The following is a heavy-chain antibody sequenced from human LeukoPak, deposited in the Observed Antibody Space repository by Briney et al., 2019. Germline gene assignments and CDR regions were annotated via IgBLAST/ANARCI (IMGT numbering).Heavy chain of an antibody. J-gene: IGHJ4*02. CDR1: GFTFSNYA. V-gene: IGHV3-23*01. D-gene: IGHD2-21*02. Sequence: GGSLRLSCAASGFTFSNYAVAWVRQAPGKGLEWVSVISGRGTTTYYADSVKGRFTISRDNSKNTLYLQINGLRAEDTAVYYCAKEGPNCGGDCYGVFDYWGQGTLVTVSS. CDR3: AKEGPNCGGDCYGVFDY. CDR2: ISGRGTTT.